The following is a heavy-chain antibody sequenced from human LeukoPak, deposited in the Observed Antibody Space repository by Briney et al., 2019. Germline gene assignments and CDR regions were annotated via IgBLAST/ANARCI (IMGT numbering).Heavy chain of an antibody. CDR2: IKQDGSEK. CDR3: ARASIAASGYYFDY. J-gene: IGHJ4*02. CDR1: GFTFSSYW. Sequence: PGGSLRLSCAASGFTFSSYWMSWVRQAPGKGLEWAANIKQDGSEKYYVDSVKGRFTISRDNSKNTLYLQMNSLRAEDTAVYYCARASIAASGYYFDYWGQGTLVTVSS. V-gene: IGHV3-7*01. D-gene: IGHD6-6*01.